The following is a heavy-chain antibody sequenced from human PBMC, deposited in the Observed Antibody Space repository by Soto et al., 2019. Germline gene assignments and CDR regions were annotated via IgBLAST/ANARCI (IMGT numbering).Heavy chain of an antibody. CDR3: ARGLQSLFDY. J-gene: IGHJ4*02. CDR1: GFTFSNYG. Sequence: GGSLRLSCAASGFTFSNYGMHWVRQAPGKGLEWVAVIWYDGNNKYYADSVKGRFTISRDNSNNTLYVQMTSLRAEDTAVYYCARGLQSLFDYWGQGTLVTVSS. CDR2: IWYDGNNK. V-gene: IGHV3-33*01.